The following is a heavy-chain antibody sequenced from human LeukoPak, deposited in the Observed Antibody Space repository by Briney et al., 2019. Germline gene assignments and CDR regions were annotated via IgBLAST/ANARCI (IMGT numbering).Heavy chain of an antibody. CDR2: ISGSGGST. Sequence: PGGSLRLSCAASGFTFNSYAMSWVRQAPGKGLEWVSSISGSGGSTYYADSVKGRLTISRDNSKSTLYLQMNSLRAEDTAIYYCAKFSPIHGDYVVDYWGQGTLVTVSS. D-gene: IGHD4-17*01. J-gene: IGHJ4*02. CDR1: GFTFNSYA. V-gene: IGHV3-23*01. CDR3: AKFSPIHGDYVVDY.